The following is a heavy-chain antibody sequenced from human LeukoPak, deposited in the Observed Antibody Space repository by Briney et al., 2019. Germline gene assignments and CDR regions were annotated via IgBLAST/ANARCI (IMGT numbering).Heavy chain of an antibody. CDR3: ARGSSGWYGFDP. J-gene: IGHJ5*02. V-gene: IGHV3-33*01. Sequence: GRSLRLSCAASGFTFSRYGMHWVRRAPGKGLEWVAVIWYDGSKKYYGDSVKGRVTISRDDSKNTLYLQMNSLRDEDTAVYYCARGSSGWYGFDPWGQGTLVTVSS. CDR1: GFTFSRYG. CDR2: IWYDGSKK. D-gene: IGHD6-19*01.